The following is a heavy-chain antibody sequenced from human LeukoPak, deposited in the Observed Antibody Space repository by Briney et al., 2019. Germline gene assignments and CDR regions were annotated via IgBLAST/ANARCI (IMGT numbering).Heavy chain of an antibody. D-gene: IGHD3-9*01. CDR1: GFTFSNYW. J-gene: IGHJ4*02. CDR2: IKQVGSEK. CDR3: ARHRNDILTGYPWYFDY. Sequence: GGSLRLSCAASGFTFSNYWMTWVRQAPGKGLEWVANIKQVGSEKYYVDSVKGRFTISRDNAKNSLYLQMNSLRAEDTAVYYCARHRNDILTGYPWYFDYWGQGTLVTVSS. V-gene: IGHV3-7*01.